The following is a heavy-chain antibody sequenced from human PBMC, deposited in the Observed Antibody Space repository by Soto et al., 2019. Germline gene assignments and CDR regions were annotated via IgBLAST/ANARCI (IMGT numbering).Heavy chain of an antibody. CDR1: GYTFTSYA. CDR2: MNPNSGNT. J-gene: IGHJ6*02. D-gene: IGHD3-3*01. V-gene: IGHV1-8*02. CDR3: ARVRGYDFWSGYALYYYYGMDV. Sequence: ASVKVSCKASGYTFTSYAMHWVRQAPGQGPEWMGWMNPNSGNTGYAQKFQGRVTMTRNTSISTAYMELSSLRSEDTAVYYCARVRGYDFWSGYALYYYYGMDVWGQGTTVTVSS.